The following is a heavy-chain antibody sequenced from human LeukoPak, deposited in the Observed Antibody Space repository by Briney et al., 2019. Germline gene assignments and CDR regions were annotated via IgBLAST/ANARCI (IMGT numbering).Heavy chain of an antibody. J-gene: IGHJ4*02. CDR2: IYYSGST. D-gene: IGHD2-15*01. Sequence: SETLSLTCPVSRGSVSSNSYYWGWIRQPPGKGLEWIGSIYYSGSTYYNPSLKSRVTISVDTSKNQFSLKLSSLTAADTAVYYCASLLGFCSGGSCWPGYWGQGTLVTVSS. CDR3: ASLLGFCSGGSCWPGY. V-gene: IGHV4-39*01. CDR1: RGSVSSNSYY.